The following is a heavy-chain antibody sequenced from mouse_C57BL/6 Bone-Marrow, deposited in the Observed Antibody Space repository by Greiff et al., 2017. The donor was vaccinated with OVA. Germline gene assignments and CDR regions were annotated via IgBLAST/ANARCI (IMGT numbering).Heavy chain of an antibody. V-gene: IGHV1-54*01. CDR3: ARREIYDGYGYYAMDY. J-gene: IGHJ4*01. CDR1: GSALTISL. CDR2: IKPGSGCT. Sequence: VKLVESGPGLVGPGTSVKVSCKASGSALTISLMGGVKRRLGQGLEWIGVIKPGSGCTNYNEKFKGKATLTADKSSSTAYMQLSSLTSEDSAVYFCARREIYDGYGYYAMDYWGQGTSVTVSS. D-gene: IGHD2-3*01.